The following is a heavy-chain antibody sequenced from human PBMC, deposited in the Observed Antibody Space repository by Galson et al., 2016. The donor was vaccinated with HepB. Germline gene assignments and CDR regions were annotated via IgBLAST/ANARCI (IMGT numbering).Heavy chain of an antibody. D-gene: IGHD3-10*01. V-gene: IGHV3-48*02. CDR2: ISNSGRAI. CDR3: ASSGVRGFDK. CDR1: GLTFTKAW. Sequence: SLRLSCAASGLTFTKAWMNWVRQAPGKGLEWLSDISNSGRAIHYADSVEGRFAIPRDNAKNSLHLQMQSLRDEDTAVYYCASSGVRGFDKWGQGTLVTVSS. J-gene: IGHJ4*02.